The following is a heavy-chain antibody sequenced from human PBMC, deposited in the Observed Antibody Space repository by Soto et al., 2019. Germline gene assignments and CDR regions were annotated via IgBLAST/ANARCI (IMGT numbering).Heavy chain of an antibody. CDR3: TRDASRDSSARGWFDP. CDR2: ISRNSAYI. V-gene: IGHV3-21*01. CDR1: GFPFRSFA. Sequence: GGSLRLSCAASGFPFRSFAMNWVRQAPGKGLEWVSTISRNSAYIYYTDALRGRFTISRDNANNSLHLQMNSLSAEDTAVYYCTRDASRDSSARGWFDPWGRGTLVTVSS. J-gene: IGHJ5*02. D-gene: IGHD6-13*01.